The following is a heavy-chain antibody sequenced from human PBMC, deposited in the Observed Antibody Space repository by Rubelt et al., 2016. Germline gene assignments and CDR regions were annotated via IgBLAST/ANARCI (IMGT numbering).Heavy chain of an antibody. CDR1: GYRFTNSW. V-gene: IGHV5-51*01. CDR3: SRLMGYSTIDY. J-gene: IGHJ4*02. CDR2: IHSGDSAT. Sequence: EVQLVQSGAEVKKPGESLKISCKGSGYRFTNSWIGWVRQMPGKGLEWLGIIHSGDSATRYSPSFQGQVTISADKSSNTAYLQWSSLKASDTAIYYCSRLMGYSTIDYWGQGTLVTVSS. D-gene: IGHD5-12*01.